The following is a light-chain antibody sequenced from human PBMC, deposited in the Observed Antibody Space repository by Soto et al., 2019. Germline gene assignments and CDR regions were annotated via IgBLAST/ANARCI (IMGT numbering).Light chain of an antibody. CDR1: SSDVGSYDF. CDR3: SSYSSSTVRYV. CDR2: EVS. V-gene: IGLV2-14*01. J-gene: IGLJ1*01. Sequence: QSVLTQPASVSGSPGQSITMSCTGTSSDVGSYDFVSWYQQHPGKAPKLLIYEVSNRPSGVSARFSGSKSDNTASLTISGLQAAEEADYFCSSYSSSTVRYVFGSGTKVTVL.